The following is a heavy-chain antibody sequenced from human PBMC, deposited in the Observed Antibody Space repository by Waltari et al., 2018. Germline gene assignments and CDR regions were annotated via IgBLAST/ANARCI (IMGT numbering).Heavy chain of an antibody. J-gene: IGHJ6*02. CDR3: ARGAPSGYDMVYGMDV. V-gene: IGHV1-2*02. CDR1: GYTFTGYY. D-gene: IGHD5-12*01. Sequence: QVQLVQSGAEVKKPGASVKVSCKASGYTFTGYYMHWVRQAPGQGLEWMGWINTNSGGTNYAQKFQGRVTMTRDTSISTAYMELSRLRSDDTAVYYCARGAPSGYDMVYGMDVWGQGTTVTVSS. CDR2: INTNSGGT.